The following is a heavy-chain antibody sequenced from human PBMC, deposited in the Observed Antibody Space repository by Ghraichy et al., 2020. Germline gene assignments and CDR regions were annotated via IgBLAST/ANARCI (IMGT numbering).Heavy chain of an antibody. CDR1: GGSISSGGYS. CDR3: ARGRANWVYFRFDY. Sequence: SETLSLTCAVSGGSISSGGYSWSWIRQPPGKGLEWIGYIYHRGSTYYNPSLKSRVTISVDRSKNQFSLKLSSVTAADTAVYYCARGRANWVYFRFDYWGQGTLVTVSS. D-gene: IGHD7-27*01. V-gene: IGHV4-30-2*01. J-gene: IGHJ4*02. CDR2: IYHRGST.